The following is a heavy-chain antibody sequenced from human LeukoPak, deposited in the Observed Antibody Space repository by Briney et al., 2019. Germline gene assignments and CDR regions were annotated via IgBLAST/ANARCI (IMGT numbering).Heavy chain of an antibody. Sequence: GGSLKLSCAASGFTFSGSAMHWVRQASGKGLEWVGRIRSKANNYATSYAASVKGRFTVSRDDSKNTAYLQMNSLKTEDTAVYYCTTQHCSSADYWGQGTLDTVSS. CDR2: IRSKANNYAT. J-gene: IGHJ4*02. CDR3: TTQHCSSADY. V-gene: IGHV3-73*01. D-gene: IGHD6-19*01. CDR1: GFTFSGSA.